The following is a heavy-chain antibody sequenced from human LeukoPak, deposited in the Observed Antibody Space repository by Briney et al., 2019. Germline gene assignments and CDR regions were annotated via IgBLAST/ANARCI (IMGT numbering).Heavy chain of an antibody. V-gene: IGHV4-59*08. CDR1: GGSISSYY. J-gene: IGHJ4*02. CDR2: IYYSGGT. D-gene: IGHD1-26*01. CDR3: ARLGFSNSGSYLAPSDY. Sequence: SETLSLTCTVSGGSISSYYWSWIRQPPGKGLEWLGYIYYSGGTNYNPSLKSRVTISVDTSKNQFSLKLSSVTAADTAVYYCARLGFSNSGSYLAPSDYWGQGTLFTVFS.